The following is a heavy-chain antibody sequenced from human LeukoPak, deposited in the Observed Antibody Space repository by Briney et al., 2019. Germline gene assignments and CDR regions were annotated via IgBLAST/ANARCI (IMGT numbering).Heavy chain of an antibody. D-gene: IGHD5-24*01. Sequence: PGRSLRLSCAASGFTFSSYAMHWVRQAPGKGLEWVAVISYDGSNKYYADSVKGRFTTSRDNSKNTLYLQMNSLRAEDTAVYYCARADGDGYNGPSWFDPWGQGTLVTVSS. CDR3: ARADGDGYNGPSWFDP. CDR2: ISYDGSNK. V-gene: IGHV3-30-3*01. CDR1: GFTFSSYA. J-gene: IGHJ5*02.